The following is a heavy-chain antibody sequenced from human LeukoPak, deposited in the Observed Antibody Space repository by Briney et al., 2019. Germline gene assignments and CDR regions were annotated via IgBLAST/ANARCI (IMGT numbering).Heavy chain of an antibody. Sequence: PGGPLRLSCVASGLRFRSYAMNWFRKAPGKGLECISTISDDISFTYYADSVKGRSAISRDDSKNTLYLQMNNLKVEDTAVYYCARESRELTGPEMGLGSYFDYWGQGTLVTVSS. V-gene: IGHV3-23*01. CDR1: GLRFRSYA. J-gene: IGHJ4*02. D-gene: IGHD3-9*01. CDR3: ARESRELTGPEMGLGSYFDY. CDR2: ISDDISFT.